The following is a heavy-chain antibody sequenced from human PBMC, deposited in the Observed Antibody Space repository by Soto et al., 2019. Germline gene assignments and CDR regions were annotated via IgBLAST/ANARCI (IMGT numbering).Heavy chain of an antibody. V-gene: IGHV4-61*01. Sequence: SETLSLTCTVSGGSISSSSYYWSWIRQPPGKGLEWIGYISYSGSTNYNPSLKSRVTISLDTSKNQFSLKLTSVTAADTAVYYCARDEAVINYYYYGMVVWGQGITVTVSS. CDR3: ARDEAVINYYYYGMVV. D-gene: IGHD2-21*01. J-gene: IGHJ6*02. CDR1: GGSISSSSYY. CDR2: ISYSGST.